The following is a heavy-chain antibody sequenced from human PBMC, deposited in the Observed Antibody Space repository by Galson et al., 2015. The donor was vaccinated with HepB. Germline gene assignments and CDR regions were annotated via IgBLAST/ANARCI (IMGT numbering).Heavy chain of an antibody. J-gene: IGHJ4*02. CDR3: ARTRTGSGWYSNFDY. Sequence: PALVKPTQTLTLTCTFSGFSLSTSGMCVSWIRQPPGKALEWLALIDWDDDKYYSTSLKTRLTISKDTSKNQVVLTMTNMDPVDTATYYCARTRTGSGWYSNFDYWGQGTLVTVSS. V-gene: IGHV2-70*01. CDR2: IDWDDDK. D-gene: IGHD6-19*01. CDR1: GFSLSTSGMC.